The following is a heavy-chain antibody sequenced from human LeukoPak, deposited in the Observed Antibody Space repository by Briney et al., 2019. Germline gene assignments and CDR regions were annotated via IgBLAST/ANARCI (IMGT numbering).Heavy chain of an antibody. CDR2: TYYGSTWNN. Sequence: SQTLSLTCAISGDIVSSNIAALNWIRRSPSKGLEWLGRTYYGSTWNNEYAVSVKSRISINPDTSKNPFSLQRTSVTPEDTAVNYCARDLPNYYDSSGYYTNMFDDWGQGSLVTVYS. D-gene: IGHD3-22*01. CDR1: GDIVSSNIAA. V-gene: IGHV6-1*01. CDR3: ARDLPNYYDSSGYYTNMFDD. J-gene: IGHJ4*02.